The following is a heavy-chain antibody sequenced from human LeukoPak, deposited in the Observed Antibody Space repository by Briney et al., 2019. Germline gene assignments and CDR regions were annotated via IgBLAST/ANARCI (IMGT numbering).Heavy chain of an antibody. CDR2: IKQDGSEK. D-gene: IGHD2-21*02. CDR1: GFTFSSYW. CDR3: ARVSRHIVVVTASFDY. J-gene: IGHJ4*02. Sequence: GGSLRLSCAASGFTFSSYWMSWVRQAPGKGLEWVANIKQDGSEKYYVDSVKGRFTISRDNAKNSLYLQMNSLRAEDTAVYYCARVSRHIVVVTASFDYWGQGTLVTVSS. V-gene: IGHV3-7*03.